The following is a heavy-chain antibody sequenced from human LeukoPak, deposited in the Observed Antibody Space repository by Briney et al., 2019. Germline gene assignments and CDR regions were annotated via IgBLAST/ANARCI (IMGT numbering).Heavy chain of an antibody. J-gene: IGHJ3*02. Sequence: SVKVSCKASGFTFTSSAMQWVRQARGQRLEWIGWTVVGSGNTNYAQKFQERVTITRDMSTSTAYMELSSLRSEDTAVYYCAADLPGIAVAGNAFDIWGQGTMVTVSS. CDR2: TVVGSGNT. CDR3: AADLPGIAVAGNAFDI. V-gene: IGHV1-58*02. CDR1: GFTFTSSA. D-gene: IGHD6-19*01.